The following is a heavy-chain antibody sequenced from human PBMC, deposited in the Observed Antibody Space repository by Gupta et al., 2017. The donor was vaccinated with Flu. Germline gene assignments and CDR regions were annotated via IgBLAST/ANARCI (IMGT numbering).Heavy chain of an antibody. J-gene: IGHJ4*02. CDR2: ITSSNYM. Sequence: EVQLVESGGGLVKRGGSLRLSRAASGFAFGSFSMHWVLQPPGKGLQWVSSITSSNYMYYVDSVKGRFTISRDNAKNSLYLQMSSLRPEDTAVYFCARGDPTYAGSWYRGHYWGQGTLVTVSS. V-gene: IGHV3-21*01. D-gene: IGHD6-13*01. CDR1: GFAFGSFS. CDR3: ARGDPTYAGSWYRGHY.